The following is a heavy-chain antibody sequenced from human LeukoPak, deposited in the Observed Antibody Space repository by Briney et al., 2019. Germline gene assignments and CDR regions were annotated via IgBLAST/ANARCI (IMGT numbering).Heavy chain of an antibody. J-gene: IGHJ1*01. CDR1: GGSISSGDYY. CDR3: ALGYSSGWYGAEYFQH. CDR2: IYYSGST. D-gene: IGHD6-19*01. Sequence: SETLSLTCTVSGGSISSGDYYWSWIRQPPGKGLEWIGYIYYSGSTNYNPSLKSRVTISVDTSKNQFSLKLSSVTAADTAVYYCALGYSSGWYGAEYFQHWGQGTLVTVSS. V-gene: IGHV4-30-4*08.